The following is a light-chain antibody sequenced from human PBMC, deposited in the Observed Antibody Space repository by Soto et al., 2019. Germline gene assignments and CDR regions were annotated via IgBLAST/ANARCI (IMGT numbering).Light chain of an antibody. CDR3: QQTNNTPYT. CDR1: QRITTY. J-gene: IGKJ2*01. Sequence: IHMTQSPSSLSASVGDRVTITCRASQRITTYLNWYQQKPGEAPKLLISTSGTLQRGVPSRFTGSGSGTDFTLTITGLQPADFATYFCQQTNNTPYTFGQGTKLEIK. CDR2: TSG. V-gene: IGKV1-39*01.